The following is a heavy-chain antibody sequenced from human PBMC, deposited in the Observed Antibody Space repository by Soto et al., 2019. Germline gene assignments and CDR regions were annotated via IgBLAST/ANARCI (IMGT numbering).Heavy chain of an antibody. Sequence: EVQVLESGGGSVQPGRALRLSCAASGTTSTDYGMHWVRQAPGKGLEWVSGVLGDNGQIGYADSVKGRFTSSRDNARHFLYLQMNSLTVEDTPLYYCVKDMAPGGADVWGQGTAVTVSS. V-gene: IGHV3-9*02. CDR1: GTTSTDYG. J-gene: IGHJ6*02. CDR3: VKDMAPGGADV. CDR2: VLGDNGQI. D-gene: IGHD3-16*01.